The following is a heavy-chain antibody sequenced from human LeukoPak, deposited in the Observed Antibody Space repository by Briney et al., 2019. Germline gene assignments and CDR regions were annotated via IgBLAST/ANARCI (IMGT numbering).Heavy chain of an antibody. CDR2: IRCSSET. J-gene: IGHJ5*02. Sequence: GGSLRLSCAASGFIFSQYSMNWVRQAPGKGLEWVSHIRCSSETFYADSVKGRFTISRDNARNSLYLQMNNLRGEDTAIYYCARDAGNSGYGCDLWGQGTLVTVSS. CDR1: GFIFSQYS. V-gene: IGHV3-48*01. CDR3: ARDAGNSGYGCDL. D-gene: IGHD5-12*01.